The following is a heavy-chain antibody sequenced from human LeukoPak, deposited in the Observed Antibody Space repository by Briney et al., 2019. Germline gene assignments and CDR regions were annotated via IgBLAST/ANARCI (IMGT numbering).Heavy chain of an antibody. Sequence: SVKVSCKASGGTFSSYAIRWVRQAPGQGLEWMGRIIPILGIANYAQKFQGRVTITADKSTSTAYMELSSLRSEDTAVYYCARGRVLYDSSGYFPVAFDIWGQGTMVTVSS. CDR3: ARGRVLYDSSGYFPVAFDI. D-gene: IGHD3-22*01. J-gene: IGHJ3*02. CDR2: IIPILGIA. CDR1: GGTFSSYA. V-gene: IGHV1-69*04.